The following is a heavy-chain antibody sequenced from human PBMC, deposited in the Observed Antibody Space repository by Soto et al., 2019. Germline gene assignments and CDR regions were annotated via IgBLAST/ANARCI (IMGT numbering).Heavy chain of an antibody. J-gene: IGHJ4*02. CDR2: ISAYNRNS. V-gene: IGHV1-18*04. Sequence: ASVKVSCNASGYSLTTYGINWVRQAPGQGLEWMGWISAYNRNSNYAQNLQGRVTMTTDTSTNTASMELKSLRSDDTAVYYCARTVAGKSDYWGQGTMVTVSS. CDR1: GYSLTTYG. CDR3: ARTVAGKSDY. D-gene: IGHD6-19*01.